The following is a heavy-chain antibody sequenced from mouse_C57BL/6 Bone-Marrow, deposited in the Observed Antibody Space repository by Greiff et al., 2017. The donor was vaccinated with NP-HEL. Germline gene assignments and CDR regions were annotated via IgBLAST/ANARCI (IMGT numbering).Heavy chain of an antibody. CDR1: GYTFTSYW. D-gene: IGHD2-3*01. J-gene: IGHJ4*01. CDR2: IDPSDSYT. V-gene: IGHV1-59*01. CDR3: ARRGDMTMDY. Sequence: QVQLQQPGAELVRPGTSVKLSCKASGYTFTSYWMHWVKQRPGQGLEWIGVIDPSDSYTNYNQKFKGKATLTVDTSSSTAYMQLSSLTSEDSAVYYCARRGDMTMDYWGQGTSVTVSS.